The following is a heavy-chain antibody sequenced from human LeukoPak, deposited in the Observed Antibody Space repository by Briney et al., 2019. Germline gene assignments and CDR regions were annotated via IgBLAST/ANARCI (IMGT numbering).Heavy chain of an antibody. V-gene: IGHV3-23*01. Sequence: PGGSLRLSCAASGFTFSSYGMSWVRQAPGEGLEWVSAISGSGGSTYYADSVKGRLTISRDNSKNTLYLQMNSLRAEDTAVYYCAKDRLRFLEWLLPDLNYWGQGALVTVSS. D-gene: IGHD3-3*01. CDR1: GFTFSSYG. CDR3: AKDRLRFLEWLLPDLNY. CDR2: ISGSGGST. J-gene: IGHJ4*02.